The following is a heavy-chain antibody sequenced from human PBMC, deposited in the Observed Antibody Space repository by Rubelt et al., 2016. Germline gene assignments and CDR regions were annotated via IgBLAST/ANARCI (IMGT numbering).Heavy chain of an antibody. CDR1: GGSISSYY. CDR2: IYTSGST. CDR3: ARGRPVGTQLWLTPP. J-gene: IGHJ5*02. V-gene: IGHV4-4*07. Sequence: QVQLQESGPGLVKPSETLSLTCTVSGGSISSYYWSRIRQPAGKGLEWIGRIYTSGSTNYNPSLKSRVTISVDTSKNQFSPNWSVVTAAATAVYYCARGRPVGTQLWLTPPWGQGTLVTVSS. D-gene: IGHD5-18*01.